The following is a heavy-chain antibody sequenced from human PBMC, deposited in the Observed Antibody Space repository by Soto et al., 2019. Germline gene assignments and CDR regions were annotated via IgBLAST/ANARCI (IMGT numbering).Heavy chain of an antibody. CDR3: ARLVNIFDFDY. CDR2: LXPXXXXX. CDR1: GYSFTNYW. V-gene: IGHV5-51*01. Sequence: PGESRKISCKGSGYSFTNYWIGWVRQMPGKGLEWMGILXPXXXXXRXXPSFQGQVTISADKSISTAYLQWSSLKASDTAMYYCARLVNIFDFDYWGQGTLVTVSS. D-gene: IGHD2-21*01. J-gene: IGHJ4*02.